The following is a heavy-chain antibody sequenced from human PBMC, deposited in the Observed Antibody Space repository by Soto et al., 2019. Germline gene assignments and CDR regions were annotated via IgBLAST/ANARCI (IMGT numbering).Heavy chain of an antibody. CDR2: IYYSGST. V-gene: IGHV4-39*07. CDR3: ARDSSGWPHSNQLFDY. Sequence: SETLSLTCTVSGGSISSSSYYWGWIRQPPGKGLEWIGSIYYSGSTYYNPSLKSRVTISVDTSKNQFSLKLSSVTAADTAVYYCARDSSGWPHSNQLFDYWGQGTLVTVSS. J-gene: IGHJ4*02. CDR1: GGSISSSSYY. D-gene: IGHD6-19*01.